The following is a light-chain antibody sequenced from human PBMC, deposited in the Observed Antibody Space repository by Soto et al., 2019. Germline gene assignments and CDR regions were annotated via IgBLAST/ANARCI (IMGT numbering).Light chain of an antibody. V-gene: IGKV1-8*01. CDR2: AAS. J-gene: IGKJ1*01. CDR1: QGISSY. Sequence: AIRMTQSPSSFSASTGDRVTITCRASQGISSYLAWYQQKPGKAPKLLIYAASTLHSGVPSRFSGSGSGTDFTLTIRCLQSEDFATYSCQQYYSYPLTFGQGTKVEIK. CDR3: QQYYSYPLT.